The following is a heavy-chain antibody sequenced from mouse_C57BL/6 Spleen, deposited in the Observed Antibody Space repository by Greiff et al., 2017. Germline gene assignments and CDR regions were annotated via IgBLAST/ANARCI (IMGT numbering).Heavy chain of an antibody. CDR2: IYPGDGDT. CDR3: ASNDYYGSSPWYFDV. CDR1: GYAFSSSW. V-gene: IGHV1-82*01. D-gene: IGHD1-1*01. Sequence: VQLQQSGPELVKPGASVKISCKASGYAFSSSWMNWVKQRPGKGLEWIGRIYPGDGDTNYNGKFKGKATLTADKSSSTAYMPLSSLTSEDSAVYFCASNDYYGSSPWYFDVWGTGTTVTVSS. J-gene: IGHJ1*03.